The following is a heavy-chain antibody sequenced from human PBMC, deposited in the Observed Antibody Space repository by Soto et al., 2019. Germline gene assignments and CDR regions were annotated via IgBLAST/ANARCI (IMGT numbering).Heavy chain of an antibody. D-gene: IGHD3-22*01. CDR1: GYTFTSYA. V-gene: IGHV1-3*05. J-gene: IGHJ4*02. Sequence: QVQLVQSGAEEKKPGASVKVSCKASGYTFTSYAMPWVRQAPGQRREWMGWIHAGNGNTKYSQKFQGRVTITRDTSASTAYMEMSSLRSEDTAVYYCARSRGYYVLDDYWGQGTLVTVSS. CDR3: ARSRGYYVLDDY. CDR2: IHAGNGNT.